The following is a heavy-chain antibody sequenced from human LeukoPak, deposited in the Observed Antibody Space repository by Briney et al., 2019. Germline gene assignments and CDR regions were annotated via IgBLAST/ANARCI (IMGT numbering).Heavy chain of an antibody. CDR2: ISGSGGST. V-gene: IGHV3-23*01. CDR1: GFTFSSYA. D-gene: IGHD6-19*01. J-gene: IGHJ5*02. Sequence: GGSLRLSCAASGFTFSSYAMSWVRQAPGKGLEWVSAISGSGGSTYSAASVKGRFTISRDNSKNTLYLQINSLRAEDAAVYYCAKDAAVAAVARSKNWFDPWGQGTLVTVSS. CDR3: AKDAAVAAVARSKNWFDP.